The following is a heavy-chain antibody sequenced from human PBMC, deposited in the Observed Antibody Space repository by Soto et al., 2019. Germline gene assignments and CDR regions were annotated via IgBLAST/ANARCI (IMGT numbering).Heavy chain of an antibody. D-gene: IGHD2-2*01. CDR2: IHHSGTT. V-gene: IGHV4-4*02. CDR3: ATGGSSGSSNGCLYWYIDI. J-gene: IGHJ2*01. CDR1: SGSISTNNW. Sequence: QVQLQESGPGLVKPSGTLSLTCAVSSGSISTNNWWRWVRQPPGKGLEWIGEIHHSGTTNYNPSLTRRVTMSVDKSTNQFSLKLHPVTAADTAVYSCATGGSSGSSNGCLYWYIDIWGRGTLVSFSS.